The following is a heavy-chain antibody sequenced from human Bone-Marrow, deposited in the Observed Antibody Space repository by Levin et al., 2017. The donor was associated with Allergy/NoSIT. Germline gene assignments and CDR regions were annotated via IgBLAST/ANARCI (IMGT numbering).Heavy chain of an antibody. V-gene: IGHV3-74*01. CDR2: INSDGSST. CDR1: GFTFSSYW. CDR3: ARDGYSSGWYSSYYYYYGMDV. Sequence: GGSLRLSCAASGFTFSSYWMHWVRQAPGKGLVWVSRINSDGSSTSYADSVKGRFTISRDNAKNTLYLQMNSLRAEDTAVYYCARDGYSSGWYSSYYYYYGMDVWGQGTTVTVSS. D-gene: IGHD6-19*01. J-gene: IGHJ6*02.